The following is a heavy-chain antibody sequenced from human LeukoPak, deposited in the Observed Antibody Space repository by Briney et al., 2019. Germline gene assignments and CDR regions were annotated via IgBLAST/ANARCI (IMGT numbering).Heavy chain of an antibody. Sequence: GRSLRLSCAASGFTFSTYAMHWVRQAPGKGLEWVAVIWYDGSNKYYADSVKGRFTISRDNSKNTLYLQMNSLRAEDTAVYYCAKGKGNYYDRSGYYVLDYWGQRTLVTVSS. CDR3: AKGKGNYYDRSGYYVLDY. CDR1: GFTFSTYA. D-gene: IGHD3-22*01. J-gene: IGHJ4*02. V-gene: IGHV3-33*06. CDR2: IWYDGSNK.